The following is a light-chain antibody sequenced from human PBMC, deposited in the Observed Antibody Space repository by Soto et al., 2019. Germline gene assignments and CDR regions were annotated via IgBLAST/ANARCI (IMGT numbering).Light chain of an antibody. Sequence: IVLTQSPGTLSLSLGERATLSFRASQSVSNNYLAWYQQKPGQAPRLLIYGASNRATGIPDRFSGSGSGTDFTLTISRLEPEDFAVYYCQQYGSSGTFGQGTKVDIK. J-gene: IGKJ1*01. CDR2: GAS. CDR3: QQYGSSGT. CDR1: QSVSNNY. V-gene: IGKV3-20*01.